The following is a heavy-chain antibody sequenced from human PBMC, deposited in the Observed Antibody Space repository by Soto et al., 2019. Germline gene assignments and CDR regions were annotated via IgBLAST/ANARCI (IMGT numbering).Heavy chain of an antibody. D-gene: IGHD2-15*01. J-gene: IGHJ6*02. V-gene: IGHV1-18*01. Sequence: QVQLVQSGAEVKKPGASVKVSCKASGYTFTSYGISWVRQAPGQGLERMGWISAYNGNTNYAQKLQGRVTMTTDTSTSTAYMEMRSLRSDDTAVYYCARDGGKLYYYYYGMDVWGQGTTVTVSS. CDR3: ARDGGKLYYYYYGMDV. CDR2: ISAYNGNT. CDR1: GYTFTSYG.